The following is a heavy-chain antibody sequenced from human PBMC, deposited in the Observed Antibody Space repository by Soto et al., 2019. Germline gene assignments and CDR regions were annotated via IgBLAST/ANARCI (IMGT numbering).Heavy chain of an antibody. CDR2: INHSGST. V-gene: IGHV4-34*01. Sequence: SETLSLTCAVYGGTFSGYYLSWFRQPPGKGLEWIGEINHSGSTNYNPSLKSRVTISVDTSKNQFSLKLSSVTAADTAVYYCARGLKSIAARPRERYYYYYMDVWGKGTTVTVSS. CDR1: GGTFSGYY. D-gene: IGHD6-6*01. J-gene: IGHJ6*03. CDR3: ARGLKSIAARPRERYYYYYMDV.